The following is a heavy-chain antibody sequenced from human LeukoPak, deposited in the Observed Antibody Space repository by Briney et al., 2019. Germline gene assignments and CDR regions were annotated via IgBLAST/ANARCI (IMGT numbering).Heavy chain of an antibody. CDR3: AGAGHFLEWLPFDY. Sequence: PLETLSLTCALYVGSSSGYYWSWVPAPPRKGREWGGEINHSGSINYNPSLKSRVTISVDTSKNQFSLKLSSVTAADTAVYYCAGAGHFLEWLPFDYWGQGTLVTVSS. CDR1: VGSSSGYY. D-gene: IGHD3-3*01. V-gene: IGHV4-34*01. J-gene: IGHJ4*02. CDR2: INHSGSI.